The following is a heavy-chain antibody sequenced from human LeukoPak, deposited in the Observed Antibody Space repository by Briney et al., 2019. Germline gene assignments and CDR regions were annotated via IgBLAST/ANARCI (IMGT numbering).Heavy chain of an antibody. J-gene: IGHJ4*02. D-gene: IGHD2-21*02. V-gene: IGHV3-30-3*01. Sequence: GGSLRLSCAASGFTFSSYAMHWVRQAPGKGLEWVAVISYDGSNKYYADSVKGRFTISRDNSKNTLYLQMNSLRAEDTAVYYCARSLTRLIDYWGQGTLVTVSS. CDR3: ARSLTRLIDY. CDR2: ISYDGSNK. CDR1: GFTFSSYA.